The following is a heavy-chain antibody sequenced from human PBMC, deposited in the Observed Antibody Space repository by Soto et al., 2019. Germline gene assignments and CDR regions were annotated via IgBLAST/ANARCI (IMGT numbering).Heavy chain of an antibody. CDR3: ARSRDGYSLYFYYGMDG. CDR1: GFTFTSYG. Sequence: GGSLRLSCAASGFTFTSYGMHWVRQAPGKGLEWMALMLHDGSAEYYADSVKGRFTISRDNSKNTLYLQMNSLRAEDTAVYYCARSRDGYSLYFYYGMDGWGQGTTVTVSS. V-gene: IGHV3-30*03. J-gene: IGHJ6*02. D-gene: IGHD4-4*01. CDR2: MLHDGSAE.